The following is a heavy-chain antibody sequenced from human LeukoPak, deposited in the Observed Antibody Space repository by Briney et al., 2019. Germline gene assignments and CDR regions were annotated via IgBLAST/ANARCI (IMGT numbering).Heavy chain of an antibody. CDR2: INPNGGET. Sequence: GASVKVSCKASGFTFIGYYIHWVRRAPGQGLEWMGWINPNGGETHYAQKFQGRVTLTTDTSLSTAYLGLSSLISDDTAVYYCARSHDYTNYVSPWGQGTLATVSS. J-gene: IGHJ5*02. V-gene: IGHV1-2*02. CDR3: ARSHDYTNYVSP. CDR1: GFTFIGYY. D-gene: IGHD4-11*01.